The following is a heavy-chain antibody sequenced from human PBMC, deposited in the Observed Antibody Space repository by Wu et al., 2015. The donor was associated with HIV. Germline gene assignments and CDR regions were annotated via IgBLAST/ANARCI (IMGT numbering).Heavy chain of an antibody. CDR3: ARDGSPYSSSGAWFDP. CDR2: INPNSGGT. CDR1: GYTFTTSD. J-gene: IGHJ5*01. Sequence: QVQLVQSGAEVKKPGASVKVSCKASGYTFTTSDIHWVRQASGQGLEWMGWINPNSGGTNYAQKFQGRVTMTRDTSISTAYMELSRLRSDDTAVYYCARDGSPYSSSGAWFDPWGRGTRRSPSPQ. D-gene: IGHD6-13*01. V-gene: IGHV1-2*02.